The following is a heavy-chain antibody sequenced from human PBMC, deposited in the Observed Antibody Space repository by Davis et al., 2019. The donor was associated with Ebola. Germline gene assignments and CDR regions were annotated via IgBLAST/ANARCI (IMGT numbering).Heavy chain of an antibody. CDR3: ARVNAATGYSRFDL. CDR2: ISSRSTTI. D-gene: IGHD3-9*01. V-gene: IGHV3-48*04. Sequence: GESLKISCAASGFTFSTSTMNWVRQAPGKGLEWISYISSRSTTIYYADSVKGRFTISRDNAKDSLYLRMTSLRTEDTAFYHCARVNAATGYSRFDLWGQGTLVTVSS. J-gene: IGHJ5*02. CDR1: GFTFSTST.